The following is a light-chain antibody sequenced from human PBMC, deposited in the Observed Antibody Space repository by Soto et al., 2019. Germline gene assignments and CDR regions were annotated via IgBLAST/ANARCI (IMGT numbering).Light chain of an antibody. CDR3: SSYTSSSTLVV. J-gene: IGLJ2*01. Sequence: QSALTQPASVSGSPGQSIPISCTGTSSDVGGYNYVSWYQPNPGQAPKLMIYDVSNRPSGVSNRFSSSKSGNTASLTISGLQAEDDADYYCSSYTSSSTLVVFGGGTKLTVL. CDR1: SSDVGGYNY. CDR2: DVS. V-gene: IGLV2-14*01.